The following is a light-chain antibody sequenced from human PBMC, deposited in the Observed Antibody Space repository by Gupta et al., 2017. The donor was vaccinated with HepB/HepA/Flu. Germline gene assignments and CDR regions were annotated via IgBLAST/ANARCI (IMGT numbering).Light chain of an antibody. J-gene: IGKJ4*01. CDR2: GAS. V-gene: IGKV3-15*01. Sequence: EVVMTQSPATLSVSPGDRATLSCRASQGVNSNLAWYQQKPGQAPRLLIYGASTRATGIPARFSGSGSGIEFSLTISSLQSEDFAVYYCQQYNNWPPLTFGGGTKVEIK. CDR3: QQYNNWPPLT. CDR1: QGVNSN.